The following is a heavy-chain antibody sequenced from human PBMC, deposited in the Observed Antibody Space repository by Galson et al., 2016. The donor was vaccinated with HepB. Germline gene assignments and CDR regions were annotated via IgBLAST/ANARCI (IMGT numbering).Heavy chain of an antibody. CDR2: IRGKAYSYAT. CDR1: GFDFSVSA. Sequence: SLRLSCAASGFDFSVSAMHWVRQASGKGLEWVGRIRGKAYSYATTYAASVTGRFTISRDDSKNTAYLQMNSLKTEDAAVYYCLRPVHGLGWFDPWGQGALVIVSS. D-gene: IGHD3-16*01. J-gene: IGHJ5*02. CDR3: LRPVHGLGWFDP. V-gene: IGHV3-73*01.